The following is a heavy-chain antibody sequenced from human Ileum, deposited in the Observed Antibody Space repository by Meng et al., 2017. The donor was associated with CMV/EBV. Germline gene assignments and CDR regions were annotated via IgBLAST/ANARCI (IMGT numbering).Heavy chain of an antibody. CDR2: ISGSGGST. V-gene: IGHV3-23*01. CDR1: GFTFSSYA. Sequence: GGSLRLSCAASGFTFSSYAMSWDRQAPGKGLEWVSAISGSGGSTYYADSVKGRFTISRDNSKNTLYLQMNSLRAEDTAVYYCAKDRRALRQGGAFDIWGQGTMVTVSS. CDR3: AKDRRALRQGGAFDI. D-gene: IGHD2-8*01. J-gene: IGHJ3*02.